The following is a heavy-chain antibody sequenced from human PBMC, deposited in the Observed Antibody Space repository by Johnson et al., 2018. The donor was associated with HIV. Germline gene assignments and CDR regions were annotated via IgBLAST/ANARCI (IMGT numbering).Heavy chain of an antibody. D-gene: IGHD6-19*01. V-gene: IGHV3-20*04. Sequence: VQLVESGGGVVRPGGSLRLSCAASGFTFDEYGLSWVRQVPGKGLEWVSGINWNGGSTNYAASVKGRFTISRDNAKNSLYLQMNSLRAEDTALYYCAKEASSGPDAFDIWGQGTMVTVSS. CDR3: AKEASSGPDAFDI. J-gene: IGHJ3*02. CDR1: GFTFDEYG. CDR2: INWNGGST.